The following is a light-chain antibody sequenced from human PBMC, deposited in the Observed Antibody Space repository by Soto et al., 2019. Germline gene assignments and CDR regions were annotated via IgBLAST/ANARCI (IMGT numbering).Light chain of an antibody. CDR3: QQYETSPYT. CDR1: QRVSTIY. V-gene: IGKV3-20*01. J-gene: IGKJ2*01. CDR2: GSS. Sequence: EIVLTQSPGTLSLSPGERATLSCGASQRVSTIYLAWYQQKPGQAPRLLIYGSSSRATGIPDRFSGSGSGTDFTLTINSLEPEDFAVYYCQQYETSPYTLGQGTKVDNK.